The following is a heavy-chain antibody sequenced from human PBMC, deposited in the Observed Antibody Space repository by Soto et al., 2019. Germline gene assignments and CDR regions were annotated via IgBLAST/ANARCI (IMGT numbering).Heavy chain of an antibody. CDR3: ARDSLVVVAATPRWFDP. Sequence: QVQLVPSGAEVKKPGSSVKVSCKSSGGTFSSYAFSWVRQAPGQGLEWMGGIIPIFGTANYAQKFQGRVTITADESTSTAYMELSSLRFEDTAVYYCARDSLVVVAATPRWFDPWGQGTLVTVSS. CDR2: IIPIFGTA. V-gene: IGHV1-69*01. CDR1: GGTFSSYA. J-gene: IGHJ5*02. D-gene: IGHD2-15*01.